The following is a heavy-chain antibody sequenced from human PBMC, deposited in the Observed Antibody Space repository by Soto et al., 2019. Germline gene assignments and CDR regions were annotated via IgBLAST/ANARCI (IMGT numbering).Heavy chain of an antibody. Sequence: PGESLKISCKGSGYSFTSYWIGWVRQLPGKGLEWMGIIYPGDSDTRYSPSFQGQVTISADKSISTAYLQWSSLKASDTAMYYCARQILYSNYVCHINAFWARGSTVPVSS. CDR1: GYSFTSYW. CDR2: IYPGDSDT. D-gene: IGHD4-4*01. CDR3: ARQILYSNYVCHINAF. V-gene: IGHV5-51*01. J-gene: IGHJ6*04.